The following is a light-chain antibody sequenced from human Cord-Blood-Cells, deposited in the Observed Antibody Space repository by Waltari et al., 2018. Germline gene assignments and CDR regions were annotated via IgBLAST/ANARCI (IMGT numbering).Light chain of an antibody. CDR2: EGS. CDR3: CSYAGSSTWV. Sequence: SALTQPSPVFGFPGQSVPISCPGTSRCGGSYNLCSWYQQHPGKAPKIMIYEGSKRPSGVSNRFSGSKSGNTASLTISGLQAEDEADYYCCSYAGSSTWVFGGGTKLTVL. CDR1: SRCGGSYNL. J-gene: IGLJ3*02. V-gene: IGLV2-23*01.